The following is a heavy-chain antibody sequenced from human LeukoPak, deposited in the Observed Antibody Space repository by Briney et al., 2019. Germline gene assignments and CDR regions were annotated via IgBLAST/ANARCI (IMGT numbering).Heavy chain of an antibody. D-gene: IGHD3-3*01. J-gene: IGHJ4*02. CDR3: ARTLFFGVVTRFDY. CDR2: IIPIFGPA. CDR1: GGTFSSYA. Sequence: SVKVSCKASGGTFSSYAISWVRQPPAQGLERMGRIIPIFGPANYAQNIQGRVTITTDESTSTAYMELSSLRSEDTAVYYCARTLFFGVVTRFDYWGQGTLVTVSS. V-gene: IGHV1-69*05.